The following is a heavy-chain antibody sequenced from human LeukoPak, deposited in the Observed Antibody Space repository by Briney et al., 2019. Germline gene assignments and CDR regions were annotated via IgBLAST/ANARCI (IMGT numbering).Heavy chain of an antibody. J-gene: IGHJ3*02. CDR3: ARGHNYDFWSGYQDAFDI. CDR1: GGSISSYY. Sequence: SETLSLTCTVSGGSISSYYWSWIRQPPGKGLEWIGYIYYSGSTYYNPSLKSRVTISVDTSKNQFSLKLSSVTAADTAVYYCARGHNYDFWSGYQDAFDIWGQGTMVTVSS. V-gene: IGHV4-30-4*01. D-gene: IGHD3-3*01. CDR2: IYYSGST.